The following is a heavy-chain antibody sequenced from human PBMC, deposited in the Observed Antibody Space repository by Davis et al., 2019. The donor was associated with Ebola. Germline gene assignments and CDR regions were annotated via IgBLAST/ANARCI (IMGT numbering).Heavy chain of an antibody. D-gene: IGHD1-26*01. Sequence: GGSLRLSCAASGFVFSSYVMSWVRRAPGKGLEWVSTLGTSADTYYAASVKGRFTISRDNSKNTLHLQMNSLRVEDTAIYYCVKDTSNIWFDVWGQGTMVTVSS. CDR1: GFVFSSYV. V-gene: IGHV3-23*01. J-gene: IGHJ3*01. CDR2: LGTSADT. CDR3: VKDTSNIWFDV.